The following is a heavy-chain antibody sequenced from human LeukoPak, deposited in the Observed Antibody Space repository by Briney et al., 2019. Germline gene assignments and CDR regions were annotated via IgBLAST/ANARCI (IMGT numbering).Heavy chain of an antibody. CDR1: GFIFNNYA. CDR3: AKGYDFWIEY. V-gene: IGHV3-23*01. CDR2: ISGSGANS. J-gene: IGHJ4*02. D-gene: IGHD3-3*01. Sequence: GGSLRLSCAASGFIFNNYAMSWVRQAPGKGLEWVSAISGSGANSFYADSVKGRFTISRDNSKKTLVLQMNRLRAEDTAVYYCAKGYDFWIEYWGQGSLVTVSS.